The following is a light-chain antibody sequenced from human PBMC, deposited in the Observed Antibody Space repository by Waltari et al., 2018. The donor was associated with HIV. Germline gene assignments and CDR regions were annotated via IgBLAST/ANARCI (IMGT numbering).Light chain of an antibody. CDR1: RSHIGGNT. J-gene: IGLJ3*02. CDR2: SNN. V-gene: IGLV1-44*01. CDR3: AAWDDSLNGWV. Sequence: QSFLPQPPSASGPPGQRVTTSCSGSRSHIGGNTATWNQLLPGTAPKPLIYSNNQRPSGVPDRFSGSKSGTSASLAISGLQSEDEADYYCAAWDDSLNGWVFGGGTKLTVL.